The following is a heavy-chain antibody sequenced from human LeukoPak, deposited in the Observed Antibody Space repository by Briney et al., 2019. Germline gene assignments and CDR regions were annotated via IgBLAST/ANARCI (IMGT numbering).Heavy chain of an antibody. CDR2: ISGSGDST. CDR3: AKIRYSSWYFF. Sequence: GGSLRLSCAASGFTFSSYAMSWVRQAPGKGLEWASAISGSGDSTYYADSVKGRFTISRDISNNTLYLVMNSLRAEDTALYYCAKIRYSSWYFFWGQGTLVTVSS. D-gene: IGHD3-22*01. V-gene: IGHV3-23*01. J-gene: IGHJ4*02. CDR1: GFTFSSYA.